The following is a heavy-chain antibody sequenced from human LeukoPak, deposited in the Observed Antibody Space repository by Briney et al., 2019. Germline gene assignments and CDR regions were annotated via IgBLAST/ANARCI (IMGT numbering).Heavy chain of an antibody. CDR3: ARVVYYDSSGYYYYVWFDP. J-gene: IGHJ5*02. D-gene: IGHD3-22*01. Sequence: ASETLSLTCTVSGGSISSGGYSRSWIRQPPGKGLEWIGYIYHSGSTYYNPSLKSRVTISVDRSKSQFSLKLSSVTAADTAVYYSARVVYYDSSGYYYYVWFDPWGQGTLVTVSS. CDR2: IYHSGST. V-gene: IGHV4-30-2*01. CDR1: GGSISSGGYS.